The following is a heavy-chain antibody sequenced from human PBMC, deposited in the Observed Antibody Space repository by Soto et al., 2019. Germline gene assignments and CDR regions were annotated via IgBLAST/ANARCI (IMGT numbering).Heavy chain of an antibody. CDR1: GFTFSSYS. CDR2: ISSSSSYI. CDR3: AREGVQHGSGPYYYYGMDV. D-gene: IGHD3-10*01. Sequence: EVQLVESGGGLVKPGGSLRLSCAASGFTFSSYSMNWVRQAPGKGLEWVSSISSSSSYIYYADSVKGRFTISRDNAKNSLYPQMNSLRAEDTAVYYCAREGVQHGSGPYYYYGMDVWGQGTTVTVSS. V-gene: IGHV3-21*01. J-gene: IGHJ6*02.